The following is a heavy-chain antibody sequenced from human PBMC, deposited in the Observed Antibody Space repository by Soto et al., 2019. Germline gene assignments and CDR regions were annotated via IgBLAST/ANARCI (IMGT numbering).Heavy chain of an antibody. J-gene: IGHJ4*02. CDR1: GFIFNAYA. V-gene: IGHV3-23*01. CDR3: PRVAPNNINSPDN. CDR2: IGGSGGNT. Sequence: EVQLLESGGGLVQPGGSLRLSCAASGFIFNAYAMTWVRQAPGKGLEWVSAIGGSGGNTYYAASVKGRFTISRDNSKAKVVVKINGLGVNDPAVYSGPRVAPNNINSPDNWGQGILVTVSS. D-gene: IGHD5-12*01.